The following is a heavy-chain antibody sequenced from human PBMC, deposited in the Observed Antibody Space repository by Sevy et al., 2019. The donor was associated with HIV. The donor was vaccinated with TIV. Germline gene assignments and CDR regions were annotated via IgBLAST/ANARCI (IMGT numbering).Heavy chain of an antibody. D-gene: IGHD1-26*01. J-gene: IGHJ2*01. CDR2: IYYSGST. CDR1: GGSISSSSYY. V-gene: IGHV4-39*01. CDR3: ARHGSLKDGFNWYFDL. Sequence: SETLSLTCTVSGGSISSSSYYWGWIRQPPGKGLEWIGSIYYSGSTYYNPSLKSRVTISVDTSKNQFSLKLSSVTAADTAVYYCARHGSLKDGFNWYFDLWGRGTLVTVSS.